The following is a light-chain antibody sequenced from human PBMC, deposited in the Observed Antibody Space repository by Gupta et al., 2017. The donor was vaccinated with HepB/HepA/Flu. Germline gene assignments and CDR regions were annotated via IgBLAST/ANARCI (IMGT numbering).Light chain of an antibody. V-gene: IGKV3D-15*01. J-gene: IGKJ1*01. CDR1: QSVGTN. CDR2: DAS. Sequence: EILVTQAPASLSVSPGERVTLSCTASQSVGTNFAWFQHRPGQAPRLLIYDASIRATGIPDRFSAGGSETEFGLTISSLQSEDSAVYYCRQYNNWPDTFGQGTTVEIK. CDR3: RQYNNWPDT.